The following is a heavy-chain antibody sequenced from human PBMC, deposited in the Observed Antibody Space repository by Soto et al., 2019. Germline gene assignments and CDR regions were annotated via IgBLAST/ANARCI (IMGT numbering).Heavy chain of an antibody. V-gene: IGHV5-51*01. Sequence: GESLKISCKGSGYSFTSYWIGWVRQMPGKGLEWMGIIYPGDSDTRYSPSFQGQVTISADKSISTAYLQWSSLKASDTAMYYCARQFGSGSYIYYGMDVWGQGTTVTVSS. D-gene: IGHD3-10*01. J-gene: IGHJ6*02. CDR2: IYPGDSDT. CDR1: GYSFTSYW. CDR3: ARQFGSGSYIYYGMDV.